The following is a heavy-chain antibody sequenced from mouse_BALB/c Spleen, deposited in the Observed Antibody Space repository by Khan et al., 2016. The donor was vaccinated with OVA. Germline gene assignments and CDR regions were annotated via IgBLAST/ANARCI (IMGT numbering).Heavy chain of an antibody. CDR1: GYSITSDYA. CDR2: ISYSGNT. Sequence: EVQLVESGPGLVKPSQSLSLTCTVTGYSITSDYAWNWIRQLPGNKLEWMGFISYSGNTNYNPSLKSRISITRDTSKNQFFLQLNSVTTEDTAPYYCARVYGGDFDYWGQGTTLTVSS. J-gene: IGHJ2*01. CDR3: ARVYGGDFDY. V-gene: IGHV3-2*02. D-gene: IGHD1-1*01.